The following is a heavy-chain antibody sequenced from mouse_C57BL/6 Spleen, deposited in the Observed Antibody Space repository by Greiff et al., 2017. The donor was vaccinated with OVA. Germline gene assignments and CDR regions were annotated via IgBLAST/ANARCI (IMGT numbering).Heavy chain of an antibody. CDR2: IYPGDGDT. J-gene: IGHJ4*01. V-gene: IGHV1-80*01. Sequence: QVQLKESGAELVKPGASVKISCKASGYAFSSYWMNWVKQRPGKGLEWIGQIYPGDGDTNYNGKFKGKATLTADKSSSTAYMQLSSLTSEDSAVYFCARAGAITTGNYAMDYWGQGTSVTVSS. CDR1: GYAFSSYW. D-gene: IGHD1-1*01. CDR3: ARAGAITTGNYAMDY.